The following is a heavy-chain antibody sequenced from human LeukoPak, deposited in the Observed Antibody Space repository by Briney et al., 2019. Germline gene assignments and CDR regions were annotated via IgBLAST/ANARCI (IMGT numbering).Heavy chain of an antibody. Sequence: GGSLRLSCAASGFTFSSYAMHWVRQAPGKGLEWVAVISYDGSNKYYADSVKGRFTISRDNSKNTLCLQMNSLRAEDTAVYYCARAAGYCSSTSCYTSYYFDYWGQGTLVTVSS. CDR2: ISYDGSNK. D-gene: IGHD2-2*02. J-gene: IGHJ4*02. CDR1: GFTFSSYA. CDR3: ARAAGYCSSTSCYTSYYFDY. V-gene: IGHV3-30*04.